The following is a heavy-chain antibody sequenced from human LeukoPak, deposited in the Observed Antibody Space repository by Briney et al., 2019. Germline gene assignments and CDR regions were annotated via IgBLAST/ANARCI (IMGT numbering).Heavy chain of an antibody. CDR3: ARMTPNSSGWDY. Sequence: GGSLRLSCAASGFTFGDYSMHWVRQAPGKGLEWISYISGGGTTKYYADSVKGRFTISRDNARFVMYLQMNSLRAEDTAVYYCARMTPNSSGWDYWGQGTLVTVSS. J-gene: IGHJ4*02. V-gene: IGHV3-48*04. D-gene: IGHD6-19*01. CDR1: GFTFGDYS. CDR2: ISGGGTTK.